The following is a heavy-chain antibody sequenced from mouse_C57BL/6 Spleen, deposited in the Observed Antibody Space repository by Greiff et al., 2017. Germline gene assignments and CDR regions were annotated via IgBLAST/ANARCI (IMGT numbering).Heavy chain of an antibody. V-gene: IGHV14-2*01. CDR1: GFNIKDYY. CDR3: AREEAANWDYFYY. CDR2: IDPEDGET. D-gene: IGHD4-1*01. Sequence: EVQVVESGAELVKPGASVKLSCTASGFNIKDYYMHWVKQRTEQGLEWIGRIDPEDGETKYAPKFQGKATITADTSSNTAYLQLSSLTSEDTAVYYCAREEAANWDYFYYWGQGTTLTVSS. J-gene: IGHJ2*01.